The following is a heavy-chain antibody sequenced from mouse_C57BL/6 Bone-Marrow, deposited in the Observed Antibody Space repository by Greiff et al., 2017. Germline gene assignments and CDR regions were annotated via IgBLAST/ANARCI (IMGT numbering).Heavy chain of an antibody. CDR3: ARTVVAPYWFEY. CDR2: IYPGSGST. CDR1: GYTFTSYW. V-gene: IGHV1-55*01. J-gene: IGHJ2*01. Sequence: VQLQQSGAELVKPGASVQMSCKASGYTFTSYWITWVKQRPGQGLEWIGDIYPGSGSTNYNEKFKSKATLTVDTSSSTAYMQLSSLTSEDSAVYYCARTVVAPYWFEYWGQGTTLTVSS. D-gene: IGHD1-1*01.